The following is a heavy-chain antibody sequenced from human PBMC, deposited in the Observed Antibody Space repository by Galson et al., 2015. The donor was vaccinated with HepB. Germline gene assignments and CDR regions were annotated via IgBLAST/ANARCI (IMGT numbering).Heavy chain of an antibody. CDR1: GFTFSSYA. CDR3: ARRYYDILTGYDYYGMDV. J-gene: IGHJ6*02. V-gene: IGHV3-30-3*01. CDR2: ISYDGSNK. Sequence: SLRLSCAASGFTFSSYAMHWVRQAPGKGLEWVAVISYDGSNKYYADSVKGRFTISRDNSKDTLYLQMNSLRAEDTAVYYCARRYYDILTGYDYYGMDVWGQGTTVTVSS. D-gene: IGHD3-9*01.